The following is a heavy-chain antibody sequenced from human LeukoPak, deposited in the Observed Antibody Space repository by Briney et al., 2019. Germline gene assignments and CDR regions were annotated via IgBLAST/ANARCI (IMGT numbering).Heavy chain of an antibody. J-gene: IGHJ6*03. Sequence: SVKVSCKASGGTFSSYAISWVRQAPGQGLEWMGRIIPILGIANYAQKFQGRVTITADKSTSTACMELSSLRSEDTAVYYCARDIRSYYYYMDVWGKGTTVTVSS. V-gene: IGHV1-69*04. CDR3: ARDIRSYYYYMDV. CDR2: IIPILGIA. CDR1: GGTFSSYA.